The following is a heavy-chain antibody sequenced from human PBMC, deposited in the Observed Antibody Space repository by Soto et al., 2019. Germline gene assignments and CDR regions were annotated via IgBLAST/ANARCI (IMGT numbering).Heavy chain of an antibody. V-gene: IGHV3-7*01. Sequence: PGGSLRLSCTVSGFTFDAFWMTWVRQAPGKGLEWVANIKQDGSKQYYVDSVKGRFTISRDNAKSSLYLQMNSLRVEDTAVYYCARGGYDFGAEDYWGQGTLVTSPQ. CDR2: IKQDGSKQ. CDR3: ARGGYDFGAEDY. CDR1: GFTFDAFW. D-gene: IGHD3-3*01. J-gene: IGHJ4*02.